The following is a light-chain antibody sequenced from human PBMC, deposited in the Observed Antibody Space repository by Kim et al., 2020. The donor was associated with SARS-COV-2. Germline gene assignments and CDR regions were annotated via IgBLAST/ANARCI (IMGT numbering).Light chain of an antibody. J-gene: IGLJ3*02. Sequence: QAGLTQPPSVSKDLRQTATLTCTGNSNNVGDQGATWLQQHQGHPPKLLLYRNNNRPSGISERLSASRSGNTASLTIAGLQPEDEADYYCSAWDSSLSAWVFGGGTQLTVL. V-gene: IGLV10-54*01. CDR3: SAWDSSLSAWV. CDR1: SNNVGDQG. CDR2: RNN.